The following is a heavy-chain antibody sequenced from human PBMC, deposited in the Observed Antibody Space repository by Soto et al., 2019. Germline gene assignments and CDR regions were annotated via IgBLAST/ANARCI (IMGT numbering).Heavy chain of an antibody. CDR1: GFTFSSSW. Sequence: PGGSLRLSCAASGFTFSSSWMSWLRQAPGKGLEWAANIKPDGREQHYVDSVQGRFTISRDNSKNTLYLQMNSLRAEDTAVYYCARDGSGYSILTGYRDYYGMDVWGQGTTVTVSS. CDR2: IKPDGREQ. D-gene: IGHD3-9*01. V-gene: IGHV3-7*01. J-gene: IGHJ6*02. CDR3: ARDGSGYSILTGYRDYYGMDV.